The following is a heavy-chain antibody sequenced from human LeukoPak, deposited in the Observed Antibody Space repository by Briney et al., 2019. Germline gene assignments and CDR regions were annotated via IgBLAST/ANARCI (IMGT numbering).Heavy chain of an antibody. CDR3: ARGPNYGDRVDYFDY. V-gene: IGHV3-7*01. CDR1: GFIFRNHW. D-gene: IGHD4-17*01. Sequence: GGSLRLSCAASGFIFRNHWMSWVRQVPGRGLEWVAHIKQGGNEKHYVDSVEGRFTLSRDDSKNSLYLQMSSLRVDDSAVYYCARGPNYGDRVDYFDYWGLGTLVTVSS. J-gene: IGHJ4*02. CDR2: IKQGGNEK.